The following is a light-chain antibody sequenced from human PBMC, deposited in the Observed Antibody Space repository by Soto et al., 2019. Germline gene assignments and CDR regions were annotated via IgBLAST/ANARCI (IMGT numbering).Light chain of an antibody. CDR1: QGISRY. CDR2: AAS. CDR3: QETFTTPYN. Sequence: DIQMTQSPSSLSASVGDRVTITCRASQGISRYLNWYQQKPGKAPKVLIYAASNLESGVPSRFSGSGSGTDFSLTISSLQAGDFATYFCQETFTTPYNFGRGPRWIS. J-gene: IGKJ2*01. V-gene: IGKV1-39*01.